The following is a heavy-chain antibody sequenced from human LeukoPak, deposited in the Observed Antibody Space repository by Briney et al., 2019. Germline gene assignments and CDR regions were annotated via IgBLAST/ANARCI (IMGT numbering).Heavy chain of an antibody. CDR1: GYTFTDYY. V-gene: IGHV1-2*02. CDR3: ARAQSGSYLGNWFDP. J-gene: IGHJ5*02. Sequence: ASVRVSCKASGYTFTDYYIHWVRQAPGQGLEWMGWINPNTGGTNYAQNFQGRVTMTRDTSISTAYMELSSLRSEDTAVYYCARAQSGSYLGNWFDPWGQGTLVTVSS. D-gene: IGHD1-26*01. CDR2: INPNTGGT.